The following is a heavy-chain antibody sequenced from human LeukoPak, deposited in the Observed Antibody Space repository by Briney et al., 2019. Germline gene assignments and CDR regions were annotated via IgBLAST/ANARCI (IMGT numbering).Heavy chain of an antibody. Sequence: ASVKVSCKASGGTFSSYAISWVRQAPGQGLEWMGGIIPIFGTANYAQKFQGRVTITADESTSTAYMELSGLRSEDTAVYYCARERPYYGSGNFVGMDVWGQGTTVSVS. CDR2: IIPIFGTA. V-gene: IGHV1-69*01. CDR1: GGTFSSYA. D-gene: IGHD3-10*01. CDR3: ARERPYYGSGNFVGMDV. J-gene: IGHJ6*02.